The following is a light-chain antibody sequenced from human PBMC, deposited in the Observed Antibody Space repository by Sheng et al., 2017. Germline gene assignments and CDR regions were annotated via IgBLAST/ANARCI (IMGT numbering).Light chain of an antibody. J-gene: IGLJ2*01. CDR2: GEN. CDR1: SLRNYY. CDR3: NSRDSSDNHL. Sequence: SSELTQDPAVSVALGQTVRITCHGDSLRNYYATWYQQKPGQAPVLVIYGENNRPSGIPDRFSGSTSGNTASLTITGAQAEDEADYYCNSRDSSDNHLFGGGTKLTVL. V-gene: IGLV3-19*01.